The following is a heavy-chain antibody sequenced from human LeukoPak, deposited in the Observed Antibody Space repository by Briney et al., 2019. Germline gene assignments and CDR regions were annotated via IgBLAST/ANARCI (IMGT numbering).Heavy chain of an antibody. CDR3: ARDGPFPSSSWSILIDY. CDR1: GFTFSSYS. J-gene: IGHJ4*02. Sequence: GGSLRLSCAASGFTFSSYSMNWVRQAPGKGLEWVSSISSSSSYIYYADSVKGRFTISRDNAKNSLYLQMNSLRAEDTAVYYCARDGPFPSSSWSILIDYWGQGTLVTVSS. CDR2: ISSSSSYI. V-gene: IGHV3-21*01. D-gene: IGHD6-13*01.